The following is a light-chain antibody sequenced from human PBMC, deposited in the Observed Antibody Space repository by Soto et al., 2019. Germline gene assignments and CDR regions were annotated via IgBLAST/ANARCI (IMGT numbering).Light chain of an antibody. V-gene: IGKV3-15*01. J-gene: IGKJ3*01. CDR1: QSVRSN. Sequence: EIVMTQSPATLSVSPGERATLSCRASQSVRSNLAWYQQKPGQAPRLLIFGASTSATGFPPRFRGSGSGTEFTLTISSLQSEDFAVYYCQQYNNGPPFTFGPGTKVDIK. CDR2: GAS. CDR3: QQYNNGPPFT.